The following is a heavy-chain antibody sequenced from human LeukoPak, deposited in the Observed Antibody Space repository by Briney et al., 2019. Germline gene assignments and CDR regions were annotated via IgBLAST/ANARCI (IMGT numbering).Heavy chain of an antibody. CDR3: TTDHARVWGRTVDY. V-gene: IGHV3-15*01. CDR1: GFTFSNAW. CDR2: IKSKTDGGTT. Sequence: PGGSLRLSCAASGFTFSNAWMSWVRQAPGKGLEWVGRIKSKTDGGTTDYAAPVKGRFTISRDDSKNTLYLQMNSLKTEDTAVYYCTTDHARVWGRTVDYWGQGTLVTVSS. J-gene: IGHJ4*02. D-gene: IGHD3-16*01.